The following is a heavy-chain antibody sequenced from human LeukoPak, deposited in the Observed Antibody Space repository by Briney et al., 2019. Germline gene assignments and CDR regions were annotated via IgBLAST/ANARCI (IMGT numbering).Heavy chain of an antibody. V-gene: IGHV3-30*02. D-gene: IGHD3-10*01. J-gene: IGHJ5*02. Sequence: SGGSLRLSCAASGFTFSSYGMHWVRQAPGKGLDWMAYIRNDASNTYYADSVKGRFSISRDNSKNTVYLQMNSLIPEDTAVYYCAKRAGSAWSAGAWGQGTLVTVSS. CDR1: GFTFSSYG. CDR3: AKRAGSAWSAGA. CDR2: IRNDASNT.